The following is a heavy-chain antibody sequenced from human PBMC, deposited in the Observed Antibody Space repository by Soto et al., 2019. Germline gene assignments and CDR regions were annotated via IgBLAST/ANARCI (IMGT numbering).Heavy chain of an antibody. CDR2: INPSSGNT. CDR3: ARDRDVFANCGGCTCARNWFDP. CDR1: GYTFSIYY. Sequence: ASVKVSCKASGYTFSIYYIHWVRQAPGQGLEWMGLINPSSGNTIYAQKFQGRVSMTRDTSTSTVYMEVSSLTSDDTAVYYCARDRDVFANCGGCTCARNWFDPWGQGTSVTVSS. J-gene: IGHJ5*02. V-gene: IGHV1-46*01. D-gene: IGHD2-21*01.